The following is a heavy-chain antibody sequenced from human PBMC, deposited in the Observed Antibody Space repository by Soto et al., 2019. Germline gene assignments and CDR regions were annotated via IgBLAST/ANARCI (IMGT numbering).Heavy chain of an antibody. J-gene: IGHJ4*02. Sequence: QVQLVESGGGVVQPGRSLRLSCAASGFTFSSYAMHWVRQAPGKGLEWVAGISYDGSNKDYADSVKGRFTISRDNSKNTLYLQMNSLRAEDTAVYYCAREAAVAVWGQGTLVTVSS. D-gene: IGHD6-19*01. CDR3: AREAAVAV. CDR2: ISYDGSNK. V-gene: IGHV3-30-3*01. CDR1: GFTFSSYA.